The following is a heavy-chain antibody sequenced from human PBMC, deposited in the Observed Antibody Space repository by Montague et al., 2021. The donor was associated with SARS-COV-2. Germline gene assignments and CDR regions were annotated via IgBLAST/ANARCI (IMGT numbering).Heavy chain of an antibody. CDR3: ARVDSNGPGDY. Sequence: SETLSLTCTVSGGSLNNYFWSWIRQPPGKGLEWVGYISDSGSTKYNPSLQSRVTISVDTARNQFSLKLLSVTAADTALYYCARVDSNGPGDYWGQGILVSVSS. J-gene: IGHJ4*02. CDR1: GGSLNNYF. V-gene: IGHV4-59*08. CDR2: ISDSGST. D-gene: IGHD3-22*01.